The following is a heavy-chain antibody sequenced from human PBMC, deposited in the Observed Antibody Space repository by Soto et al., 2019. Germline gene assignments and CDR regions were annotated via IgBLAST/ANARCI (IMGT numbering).Heavy chain of an antibody. CDR1: GYSFTSYW. CDR2: IYPGDSDT. CDR3: ARLGGSSSWAHYYYGMDV. D-gene: IGHD6-13*01. Sequence: PGESLKISCKGSGYSFTSYWIGWVRQMPGKGLEWMGIIYPGDSDTRYSPSFQGQVTISADKSISTAYLQWSSLKASDTAMYYCARLGGSSSWAHYYYGMDVWGQGTTVTVSS. J-gene: IGHJ6*02. V-gene: IGHV5-51*01.